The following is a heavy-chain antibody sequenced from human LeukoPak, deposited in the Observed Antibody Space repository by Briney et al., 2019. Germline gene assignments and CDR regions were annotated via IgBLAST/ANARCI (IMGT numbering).Heavy chain of an antibody. Sequence: PSETLSLTCTHSVGSLSNYYWSWIRQPPGRGLEWMGYIYNIGSTNYNPSLKSRGPISVDTSKNQCYLKLRSVTAADTAVDYCARDRPGIAVAGDAFDIWGQGTMVTVSS. J-gene: IGHJ3*02. V-gene: IGHV4-59*01. CDR1: VGSLSNYY. CDR2: IYNIGST. CDR3: ARDRPGIAVAGDAFDI. D-gene: IGHD6-19*01.